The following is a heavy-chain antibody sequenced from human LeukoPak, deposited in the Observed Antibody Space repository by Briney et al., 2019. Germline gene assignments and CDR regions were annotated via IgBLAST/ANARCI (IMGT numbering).Heavy chain of an antibody. CDR2: IGGSGGST. D-gene: IGHD3-10*01. J-gene: IGHJ4*02. CDR1: GFTFSTYA. CDR3: AKFTRTLVRGALVN. Sequence: QPGGSLRLSCAASGFTFSTYAMSWVRQAPGKGLEWVSAIGGSGGSTYYADSVKGRFTVSRDDSKNTLYLQMNSLRAEDTAVYYCAKFTRTLVRGALVNWGQGTLVTVSS. V-gene: IGHV3-23*01.